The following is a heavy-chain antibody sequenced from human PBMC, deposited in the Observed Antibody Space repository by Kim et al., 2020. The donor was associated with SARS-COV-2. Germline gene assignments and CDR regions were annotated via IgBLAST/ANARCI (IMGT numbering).Heavy chain of an antibody. CDR3: ARDPYTSGHLFFDY. CDR2: IKRNGTEK. Sequence: GGSLRLSCVGSGFAFSSYFMSWARQAPGKGLEWVATIKRNGTEKYYVDSVKGRFTISRDNAKNTLYLQMNSLRAGDTAVYYCARDPYTSGHLFFDYGGQG. CDR1: GFAFSSYF. D-gene: IGHD4-4*01. V-gene: IGHV3-7*01. J-gene: IGHJ4*02.